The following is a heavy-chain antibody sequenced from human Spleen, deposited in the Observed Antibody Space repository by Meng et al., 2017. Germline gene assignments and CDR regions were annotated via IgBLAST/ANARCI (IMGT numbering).Heavy chain of an antibody. J-gene: IGHJ4*02. CDR2: IIPIFGTA. CDR1: GGTFSSYA. V-gene: IGHV1-69*06. CDR3: ATLTAMDRDGC. D-gene: IGHD5-18*01. Sequence: QGHLLPPGAEVKNPGSSVKVSCQASGGTFSSYAISWVRQAPGQGLEWMGGIIPIFGTANYAQKFQGRVTITADKSTSTAYMELSSLRSEDTAVYYCATLTAMDRDGCWGQGTLVTVSS.